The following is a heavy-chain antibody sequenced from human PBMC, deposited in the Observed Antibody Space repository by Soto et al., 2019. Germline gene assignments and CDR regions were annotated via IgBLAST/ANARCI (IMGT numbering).Heavy chain of an antibody. Sequence: SETLSLTCGVSGGSVFSSSWWTWLRQSPGKGLEWIGEIYHAGSPNYNPSFQSRVTILLDKSKNNFSLRLTSVTAADAATYYCARGSSFRGDFDIWGQGTTGTVS. CDR1: GGSVFSSSW. J-gene: IGHJ3*02. CDR2: IYHAGSP. V-gene: IGHV4-4*02. D-gene: IGHD2-21*01. CDR3: ARGSSFRGDFDI.